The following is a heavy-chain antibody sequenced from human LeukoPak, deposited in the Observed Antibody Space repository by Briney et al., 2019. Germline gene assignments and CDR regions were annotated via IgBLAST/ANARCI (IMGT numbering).Heavy chain of an antibody. CDR1: GESFSGHY. CDR2: INHDGSI. V-gene: IGHV4-34*01. CDR3: AREEGIVWSTRLDY. J-gene: IGHJ4*02. Sequence: SETLSLTCAVYGESFSGHYWSWIRQPPGKGLEYVGEINHDGSIKYNPSLKSRVTITVDTSNNQFSLKLSSVTAADTAVYYCAREEGIVWSTRLDYWGQGTLVTVSS. D-gene: IGHD2-2*01.